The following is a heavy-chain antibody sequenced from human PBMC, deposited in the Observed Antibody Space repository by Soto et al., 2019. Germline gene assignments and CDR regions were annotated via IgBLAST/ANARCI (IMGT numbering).Heavy chain of an antibody. V-gene: IGHV4-30-4*01. J-gene: IGHJ4*02. CDR1: GGSISSGDYY. CDR2: IYYSGST. CDR3: ARADYYDSSGYYSLYSQLXPDY. Sequence: TSETLSLTCTVSGGSISSGDYYWSWIRQPPXKGLEWIGYIYYSGSTYYNPSLKSRVTISVDTSKNQFSLKLSSVTAADTAVYYCARADYYDSSGYYSLYSQLXPDYWGQGTQVTVSS. D-gene: IGHD3-22*01.